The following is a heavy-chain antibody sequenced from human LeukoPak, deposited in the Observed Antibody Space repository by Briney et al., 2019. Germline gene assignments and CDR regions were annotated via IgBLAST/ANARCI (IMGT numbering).Heavy chain of an antibody. CDR2: ISYDGSNK. V-gene: IGHV3-30*18. CDR3: AKDSSGWYGY. D-gene: IGHD6-19*01. CDR1: GFTFSSYG. Sequence: GGSLRLSCAASGFTFSSYGMHWVRQAPGKGLEWVAVISYDGSNKYYADSVKGRFTISRDNSKNTLYLQMNSLRAEGTAVYYCAKDSSGWYGYWGQGTLVTVSS. J-gene: IGHJ4*02.